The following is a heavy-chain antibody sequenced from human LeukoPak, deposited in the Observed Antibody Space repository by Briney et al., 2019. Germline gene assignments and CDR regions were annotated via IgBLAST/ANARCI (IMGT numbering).Heavy chain of an antibody. V-gene: IGHV3-7*03. J-gene: IGHJ6*02. Sequence: GGPLRLSCAASGFTFSSYWMSWVRQAPGKGLEWVANIKQDGSEKYYVDSVKGRFTISRGNAKNSLYLQMNSLRAEDTAVYYCARSAGGDYQYYYYYGMDVWGQGTTVTVSS. CDR2: IKQDGSEK. CDR1: GFTFSSYW. CDR3: ARSAGGDYQYYYYYGMDV. D-gene: IGHD4-17*01.